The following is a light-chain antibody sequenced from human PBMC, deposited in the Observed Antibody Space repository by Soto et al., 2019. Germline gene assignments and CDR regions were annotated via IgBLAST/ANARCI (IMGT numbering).Light chain of an antibody. V-gene: IGLV2-8*01. CDR3: SSYAGRDNWI. CDR1: SSDVGGYNY. CDR2: EVN. J-gene: IGLJ2*01. Sequence: QSVLTQPPSASGSPGQSVTISCTGTSSDVGGYNYVSWYQQYSGKAPKLILYEVNRRPSGVPDRFSGSKSGNTASLTVSGLQAEDEAYYHCSSYAGRDNWIFGGGTKLTVL.